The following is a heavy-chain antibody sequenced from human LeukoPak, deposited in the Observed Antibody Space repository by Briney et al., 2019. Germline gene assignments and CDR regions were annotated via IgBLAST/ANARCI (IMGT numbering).Heavy chain of an antibody. CDR3: ARVPNYYDSSGYQDIGY. D-gene: IGHD3-22*01. J-gene: IGHJ4*02. CDR2: IYYSGST. V-gene: IGHV4-39*01. Sequence: SETLSLTCTVSGGSISSSSYYWGWIRQPPGKGLEWIGSIYYSGSTYYNPSLKSRVTISVDTSKNQFSLKLSSVTAADTAVYYCARVPNYYDSSGYQDIGYWGQGTLVTVSS. CDR1: GGSISSSSYY.